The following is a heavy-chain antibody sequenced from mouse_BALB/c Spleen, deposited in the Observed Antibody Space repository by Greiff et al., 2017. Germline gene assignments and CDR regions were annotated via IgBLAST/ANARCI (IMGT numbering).Heavy chain of an antibody. CDR3: ARRGRGGYYYAMDY. J-gene: IGHJ4*01. Sequence: QVQLQQSGAELMKPGASVKISCKATGYTFSSYWIEWVKQRPGHGLEWIGEILPGSGSTNYNEKFKGKATFTADTSSNTAYMQLSSLTSEDSAVYYCARRGRGGYYYAMDYWGQGTSVTVSS. V-gene: IGHV1-9*01. CDR1: GYTFSSYW. CDR2: ILPGSGST. D-gene: IGHD3-3*01.